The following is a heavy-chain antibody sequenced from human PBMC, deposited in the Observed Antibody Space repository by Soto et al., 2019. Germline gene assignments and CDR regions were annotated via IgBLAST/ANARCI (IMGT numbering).Heavy chain of an antibody. D-gene: IGHD3-9*01. CDR2: VYYTGSP. CDR1: GGSISNNNFF. Sequence: QLQLQESGPGLVKPSETLSLTCTVSGGSISNNNFFWGWIRQPPGKGLEWVGTVYYTGSPYYNPSLKTRVTMSVDTPKNLSSLKLESVSATDTAVYYCAKGVAPLLTLDGNHGRGQGTLVTVSS. CDR3: AKGVAPLLTLDGNHG. V-gene: IGHV4-39*02. J-gene: IGHJ4*02.